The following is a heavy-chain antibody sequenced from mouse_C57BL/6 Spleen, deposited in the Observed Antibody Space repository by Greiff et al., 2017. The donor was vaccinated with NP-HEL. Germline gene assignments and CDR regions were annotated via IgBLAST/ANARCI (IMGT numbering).Heavy chain of an antibody. V-gene: IGHV1-69*01. J-gene: IGHJ3*01. CDR3: ARRYDYEAGIAY. CDR1: GYTFTSYW. D-gene: IGHD2-4*01. Sequence: QVQLQQPGAELVMPGASVKLSCKASGYTFTSYWMHWVKQRPGQGLEWIGEIDPSDSYTNYNQKFKGKSTLTVDKSSSTAYMQLSSLTSEDSAVYCCARRYDYEAGIAYWGQGTLVTVSA. CDR2: IDPSDSYT.